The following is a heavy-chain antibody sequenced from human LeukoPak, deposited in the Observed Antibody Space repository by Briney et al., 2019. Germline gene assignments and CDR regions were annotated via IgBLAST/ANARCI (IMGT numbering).Heavy chain of an antibody. CDR2: ISYDGSNK. CDR1: GFTLSSYA. D-gene: IGHD3-22*01. J-gene: IGHJ4*02. CDR3: ARGSPYYYDSSGLTKFPLYYFDY. V-gene: IGHV3-30-3*01. Sequence: GGSLRLSCAASGFTLSSYAMHWVRQAPGKGLEWVAVISYDGSNKYYADSVKGRFTISRDNSKNTLYLQMNSLRAEDTAVYYCARGSPYYYDSSGLTKFPLYYFDYWGQGTLVTVSS.